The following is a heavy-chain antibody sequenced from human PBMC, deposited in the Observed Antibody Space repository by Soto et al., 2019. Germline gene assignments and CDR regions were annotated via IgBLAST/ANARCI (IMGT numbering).Heavy chain of an antibody. J-gene: IGHJ6*03. Sequence: QLQLQESGPGLVKPSETLSLTCTVSGGSISSSTYYWGWIRQPPGKGLEWIGSIYYRGSTYYNPSLKSRVTMSLDTSKNQFALKLSSVTAADTAVYYCARQYSSSSYYYYYMDVWGKGTTVTVSS. CDR2: IYYRGST. CDR1: GGSISSSTYY. D-gene: IGHD6-13*01. CDR3: ARQYSSSSYYYYYMDV. V-gene: IGHV4-39*01.